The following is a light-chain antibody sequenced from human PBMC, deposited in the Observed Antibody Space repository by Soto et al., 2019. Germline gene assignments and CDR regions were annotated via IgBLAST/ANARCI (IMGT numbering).Light chain of an antibody. J-gene: IGLJ2*01. V-gene: IGLV2-14*01. CDR1: SSDVGGYNF. CDR2: EVS. CDR3: SSYTGSVTLV. Sequence: QSALTQPASVSGSPGQSITISCTGTSSDVGGYNFVSWYQQHPGKAPKVMIYEVSNRPSGVSYRFSGSKSGNTASLTISGLQAEDEADYYCSSYTGSVTLVFGGGTKLTVL.